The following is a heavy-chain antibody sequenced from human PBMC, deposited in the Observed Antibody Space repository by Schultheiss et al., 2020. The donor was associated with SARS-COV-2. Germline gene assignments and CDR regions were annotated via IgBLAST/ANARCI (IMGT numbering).Heavy chain of an antibody. CDR1: GFTFSSYG. D-gene: IGHD1-14*01. CDR3: AKYPRFTGAFDI. V-gene: IGHV3-30*18. CDR2: ISYDGSNK. Sequence: GGSLRLSCAASGFTFSSYGMHWVRQAPGKGLEWVAVISYDGSNKYYADSVKGRFTISRDNSKNTLYLQMNSLRAEDTAVYYCAKYPRFTGAFDIWGQGTMVTVS. J-gene: IGHJ3*02.